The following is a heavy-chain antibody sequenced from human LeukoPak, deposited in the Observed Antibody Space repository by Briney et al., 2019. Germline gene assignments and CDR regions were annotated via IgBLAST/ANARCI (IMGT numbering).Heavy chain of an antibody. CDR1: DYSISSAYY. V-gene: IGHV4-38-2*02. CDR3: AREQAYCGGDCYFDF. Sequence: PSETLSLTCAVSDYSISSAYYWGWIRQPPGKGLEWIGSIYHSGSTDYNPSLKSRVTISVDTSKNQFSLRLRSVTAADTAVYYCAREQAYCGGDCYFDFWGQGTLVTVSS. J-gene: IGHJ4*02. D-gene: IGHD2-21*02. CDR2: IYHSGST.